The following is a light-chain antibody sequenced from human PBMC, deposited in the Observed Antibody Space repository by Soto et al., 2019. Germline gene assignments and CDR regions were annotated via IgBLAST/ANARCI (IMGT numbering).Light chain of an antibody. Sequence: IQMTQSPASLSASVGDRVTITCRASQSISSYLNWYQQKPGKAPKLLIYAASSLQSGVPLRFSGSGSGTDFTLTISSLQPEDFATYYCQQSYSTSWTFGQGTKVDIK. CDR3: QQSYSTSWT. CDR2: AAS. V-gene: IGKV1-39*01. J-gene: IGKJ1*01. CDR1: QSISSY.